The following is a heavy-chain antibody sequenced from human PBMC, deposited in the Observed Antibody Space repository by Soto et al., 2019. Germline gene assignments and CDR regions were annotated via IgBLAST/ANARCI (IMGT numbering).Heavy chain of an antibody. D-gene: IGHD1-1*01. CDR2: IKEDESEK. J-gene: IGHJ4*02. V-gene: IGHV3-7*01. CDR1: GFTFSYYW. CDR3: ARANWNNVPFFDY. Sequence: GGSLRLSCAASGFTFSYYWMTWVRQAPGKGLEWVARIKEDESEKYYVDSVKGRFTVSRDNTKNTLYLQMNSLRGEDLAVYFCARANWNNVPFFDYWGQGTQVTVSS.